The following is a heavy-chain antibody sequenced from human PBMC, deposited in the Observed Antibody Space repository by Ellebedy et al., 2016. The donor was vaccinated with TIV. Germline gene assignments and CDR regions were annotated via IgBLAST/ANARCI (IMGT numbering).Heavy chain of an antibody. CDR1: GFIFSSYG. J-gene: IGHJ4*02. CDR2: ISYEVHNT. CDR3: AREFLGHAPASTDY. Sequence: GGSLRLSXAASGFIFSSYGFVWVHQAQGKGLEWVAAISYEVHNTDYADSVKGRFTISRDNSKSVVYLEMNNLTTEDTATYYCAREFLGHAPASTDYWGQGTRVTVS. D-gene: IGHD1-26*01. V-gene: IGHV3-30*03.